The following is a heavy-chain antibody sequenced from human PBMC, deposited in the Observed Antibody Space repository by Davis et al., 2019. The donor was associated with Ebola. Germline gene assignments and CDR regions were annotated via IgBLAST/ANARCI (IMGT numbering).Heavy chain of an antibody. CDR2: ISYDGSNK. CDR3: AKYPGEYDFWYFDS. D-gene: IGHD3-16*01. J-gene: IGHJ4*02. CDR1: GFTFSSYA. Sequence: GESLKISCAASGFTFSSYAMHWVRQAPGKGLEWVAVISYDGSNKYYADSVKGRFTISRDNSKHTLYLQMNSLRAEDTAVYYCAKYPGEYDFWYFDSWGQGTRVTVSS. V-gene: IGHV3-30-3*02.